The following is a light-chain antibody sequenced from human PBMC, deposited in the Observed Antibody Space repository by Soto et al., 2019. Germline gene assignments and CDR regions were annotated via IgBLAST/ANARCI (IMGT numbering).Light chain of an antibody. V-gene: IGKV3-20*01. J-gene: IGKJ2*01. CDR3: QEYGSSPGT. Sequence: EIVLTHSPGTLYFSPRERATLSCRASQTVKNNYLAWYQQKTGQAPRLLIRGASSRAAGLPDRISGSGSGTAFTLTISRLEAEDFAVSYRQEYGSSPGTFGQRTKLGIK. CDR1: QTVKNNY. CDR2: GAS.